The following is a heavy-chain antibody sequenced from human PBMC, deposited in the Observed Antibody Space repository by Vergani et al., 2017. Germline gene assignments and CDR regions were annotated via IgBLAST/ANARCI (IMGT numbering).Heavy chain of an antibody. CDR3: AKHFRGWGIDY. CDR1: GCTFSNYD. Sequence: QVQLVESGGGVVQPGGSLRLSCATSGCTFSNYDMQWFRQGPGKGLEFVAFIQFDGSNQYYADSVKGRFTLSRDCSKNTLYLKMNSLRTDDTATYYCAKHFRGWGIDYWGQGTKVIVSS. CDR2: IQFDGSNQ. D-gene: IGHD3-16*01. J-gene: IGHJ4*02. V-gene: IGHV3-30*02.